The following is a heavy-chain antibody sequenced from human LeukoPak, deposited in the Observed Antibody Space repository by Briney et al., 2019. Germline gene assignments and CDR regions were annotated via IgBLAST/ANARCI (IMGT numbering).Heavy chain of an antibody. J-gene: IGHJ6*03. Sequence: GGSLRLSCAVSGFTFSDYEMTWVRQAPGKGLEWISFITSSGATKYYADSVRGRFAISRDNANNSLYLLVDSLRADDTAVYFCARILGNNYYYYYMDVWSKGTTVTVSS. CDR2: ITSSGATK. CDR3: ARILGNNYYYYYMDV. CDR1: GFTFSDYE. V-gene: IGHV3-48*03.